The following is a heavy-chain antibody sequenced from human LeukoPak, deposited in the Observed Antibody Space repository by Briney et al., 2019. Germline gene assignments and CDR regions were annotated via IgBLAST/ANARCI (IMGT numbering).Heavy chain of an antibody. CDR1: GFTFSSYE. D-gene: IGHD3-22*01. Sequence: GGSLRLSCAASGFTFSSYEMNWVRQAPGKGLEWVSYISSSGSTIYYADSVKGRFTIFSDNAKISIYLQKNSLRAEDTAVYYCARDNYYCNRHDAFDIWGQGTMVTVSS. J-gene: IGHJ3*02. CDR3: ARDNYYCNRHDAFDI. V-gene: IGHV3-48*03. CDR2: ISSSGSTI.